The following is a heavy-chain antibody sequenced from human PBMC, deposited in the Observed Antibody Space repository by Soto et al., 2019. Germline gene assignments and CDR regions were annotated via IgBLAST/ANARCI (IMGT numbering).Heavy chain of an antibody. CDR3: ASGPMITFGGVIAPHYFDY. CDR2: IIPIFGTA. CDR1: GGTFSSYA. J-gene: IGHJ4*02. D-gene: IGHD3-16*02. V-gene: IGHV1-69*06. Sequence: SVKVSCKASGGTFSSYAISWVRQAPGQGLEWMGGIIPIFGTANYAQKFQGRVTITADKSTSTAYMELSSLRSEDTAVYYCASGPMITFGGVIAPHYFDYWGQGTLVTVSS.